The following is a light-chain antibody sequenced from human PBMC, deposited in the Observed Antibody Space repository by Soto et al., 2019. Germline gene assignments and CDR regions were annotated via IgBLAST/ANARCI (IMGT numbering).Light chain of an antibody. V-gene: IGKV3-20*01. Sequence: EVVLTQSPGTLSLSPGERATLSCRASETVTSDYLAWYQQKSGQAPRLLFYGASRRAAGIPDRFSGSGSGTDFTLIISRLEPEDFVVYYCHQYGTSPWTFGQGTKVEIK. CDR1: ETVTSDY. J-gene: IGKJ1*01. CDR3: HQYGTSPWT. CDR2: GAS.